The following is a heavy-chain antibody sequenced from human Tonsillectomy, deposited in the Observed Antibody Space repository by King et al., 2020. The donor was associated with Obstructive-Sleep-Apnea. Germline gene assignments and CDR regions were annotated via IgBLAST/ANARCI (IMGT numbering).Heavy chain of an antibody. J-gene: IGHJ4*02. CDR1: GGSISSAAYY. Sequence: VQLQESGPGLVKPSQTLSLTCTVSGGSISSAAYYWTWIRQHPGKGLEWIGYIYYIGSTYYNPSLKSRVTISVDTSKNQFSLKLNSVTAADTAVYYCARSYYYDSSGPRGGYYFDYWGQGTLVTVSS. CDR3: ARSYYYDSSGPRGGYYFDY. D-gene: IGHD3-22*01. V-gene: IGHV4-31*03. CDR2: IYYIGST.